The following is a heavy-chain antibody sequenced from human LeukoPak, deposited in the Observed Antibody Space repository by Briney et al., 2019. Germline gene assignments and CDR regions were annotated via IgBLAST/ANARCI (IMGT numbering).Heavy chain of an antibody. CDR2: ISGTSGST. CDR3: TKVGDTMIVVVTPFDY. D-gene: IGHD3-22*01. Sequence: GGSLRLSCAASGFTFSSYAMSWVRQAPGKGLEWVSTISGTSGSTLYADSVKGRFTISRDNSKNTLYLQMNSLRPEDTAVYYCTKVGDTMIVVVTPFDYWGQGTLVAVSS. CDR1: GFTFSSYA. V-gene: IGHV3-23*01. J-gene: IGHJ4*02.